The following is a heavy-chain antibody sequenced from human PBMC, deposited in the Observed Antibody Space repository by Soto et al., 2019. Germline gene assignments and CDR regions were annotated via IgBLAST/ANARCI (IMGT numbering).Heavy chain of an antibody. Sequence: SEPLSLTCTVSCVSITSYFWSWIRQTPGKGLDWIGSISFSGATYSNPSLKGRAALSVDTSENHLSLTLNSVTSADTAVYYCARMKEYDSSGPMGYGMDVWGQR. CDR1: CVSITSYF. J-gene: IGHJ6*02. CDR2: ISFSGAT. CDR3: ARMKEYDSSGPMGYGMDV. V-gene: IGHV4-59*01. D-gene: IGHD3-22*01.